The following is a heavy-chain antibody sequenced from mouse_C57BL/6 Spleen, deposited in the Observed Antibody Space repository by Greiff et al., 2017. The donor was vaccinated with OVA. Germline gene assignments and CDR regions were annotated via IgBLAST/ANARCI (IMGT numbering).Heavy chain of an antibody. CDR3: ARDEGYYGSWAMDY. J-gene: IGHJ4*01. CDR1: GFTFSSYA. CDR2: ISDGGGYT. V-gene: IGHV5-4*01. D-gene: IGHD1-1*01. Sequence: EVQRVESGGGLVKPGGSLKLSCAASGFTFSSYAMSWVRQTPEKRLEWVATISDGGGYTYYPDNVKGRFTISRDNAKNNRYLQMSHLKSEDTAMYYCARDEGYYGSWAMDYWGQGTSVTVSS.